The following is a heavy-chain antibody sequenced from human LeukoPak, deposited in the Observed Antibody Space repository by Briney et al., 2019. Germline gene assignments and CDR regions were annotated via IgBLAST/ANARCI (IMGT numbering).Heavy chain of an antibody. D-gene: IGHD3-22*01. Sequence: SETLSLTCTVSGGAISSYYWSWIRQPPGKGLEWLGYIYHSGRTNYNPSLKSRVTISVDLSKNQFSLKLSSVAAADTAVYYCARWSYYDSSGYYNFDYWGQGTLVTVSS. CDR2: IYHSGRT. CDR1: GGAISSYY. V-gene: IGHV4-59*08. J-gene: IGHJ4*02. CDR3: ARWSYYDSSGYYNFDY.